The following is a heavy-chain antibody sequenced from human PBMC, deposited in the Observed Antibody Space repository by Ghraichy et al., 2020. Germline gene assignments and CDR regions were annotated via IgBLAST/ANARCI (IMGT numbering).Heavy chain of an antibody. CDR3: ASEHTSTTRFHY. CDR1: DG. CDR2: IDNSGST. V-gene: IGHV4-39*01. J-gene: IGHJ4*02. Sequence: DGGGGVRQTPGKGLEWIGNIDNSGSTYYNPFLKSRVTISVDTSKNQFSLMLSSVTAADTAVYYCASEHTSTTRFHYWGQGTLVTVSS. D-gene: IGHD1-1*01.